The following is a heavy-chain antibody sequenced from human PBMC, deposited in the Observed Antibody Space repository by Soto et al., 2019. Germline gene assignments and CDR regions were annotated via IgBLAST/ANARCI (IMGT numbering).Heavy chain of an antibody. Sequence: EVQLLASGGGLVQPVGSLRLSCAASGFTFSIYAMSWFRQAPGKGLEWVSAISGSGGRTYYADSVKGRFTIFRDNSKNALYLQMNSLRSEDTAVYYCETTVATLVWNQFDPWGQGPLVTVSS. CDR1: GFTFSIYA. CDR3: ETTVATLVWNQFDP. CDR2: ISGSGGRT. J-gene: IGHJ5*02. V-gene: IGHV3-23*01. D-gene: IGHD3-16*01.